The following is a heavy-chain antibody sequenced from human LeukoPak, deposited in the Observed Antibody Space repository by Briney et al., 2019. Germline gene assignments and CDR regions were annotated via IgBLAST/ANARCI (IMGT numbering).Heavy chain of an antibody. J-gene: IGHJ4*02. CDR1: GASMSSNY. CDR2: IYHSGNT. Sequence: SETLSPTCNVSGASMSSNYWSWIRQPPGKGLEWIGYIYHSGNTNYSPSLESRVTMSVDESKNQFSLRVHFVSAADTAVYCASTRRAAVAGRFDSWGQGTLVTVSS. CDR3: STRRAAVAGRFDS. V-gene: IGHV4-4*09. D-gene: IGHD6-19*01.